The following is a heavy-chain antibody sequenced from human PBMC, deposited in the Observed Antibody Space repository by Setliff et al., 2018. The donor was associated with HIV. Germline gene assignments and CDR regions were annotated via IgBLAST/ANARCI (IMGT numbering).Heavy chain of an antibody. Sequence: PSETLSLTCTVSGGSIRTYYWSWIRQPPGKGLEWIGYIFYSVNTNYNPSLKGRVAISVDTSKNQFSLKLTSVTAADTALYFCARQFGSGFYFDYWGRGTLVTVSS. CDR2: IFYSVNT. J-gene: IGHJ4*02. V-gene: IGHV4-59*08. CDR1: GGSIRTYY. D-gene: IGHD3-22*01. CDR3: ARQFGSGFYFDY.